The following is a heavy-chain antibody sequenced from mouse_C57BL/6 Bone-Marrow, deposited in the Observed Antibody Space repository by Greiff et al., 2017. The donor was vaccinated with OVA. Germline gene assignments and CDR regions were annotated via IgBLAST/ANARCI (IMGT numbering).Heavy chain of an antibody. D-gene: IGHD2-3*01. CDR3: ARKAYDGYPYWYFDV. V-gene: IGHV1-53*01. CDR2: INPSNGGT. Sequence: QVQLQQPGTELVKPGASVKLSCKASGYTFTSYWMHWVKQRPGQGLEWIGNINPSNGGTNYNEKFKSKATLTGDKSTSTAYMQLSSLTSEYSAVYYCARKAYDGYPYWYFDVWGTGTTVTVSS. CDR1: GYTFTSYW. J-gene: IGHJ1*03.